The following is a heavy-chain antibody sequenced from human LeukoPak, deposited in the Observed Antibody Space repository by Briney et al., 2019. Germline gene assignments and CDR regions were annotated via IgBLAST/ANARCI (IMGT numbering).Heavy chain of an antibody. CDR3: AKARYRDYGDYAGDAFDI. Sequence: GGSLRLSCAASGFTFSSYAMSWVRQAPGKGLEWVSAISGSGGSTYYADSVKGRFTISRDNSKNTLYLQMNSLRAEDTAVYYCAKARYRDYGDYAGDAFDIWGQGTTVTVSS. CDR1: GFTFSSYA. D-gene: IGHD4-17*01. CDR2: ISGSGGST. J-gene: IGHJ3*02. V-gene: IGHV3-23*01.